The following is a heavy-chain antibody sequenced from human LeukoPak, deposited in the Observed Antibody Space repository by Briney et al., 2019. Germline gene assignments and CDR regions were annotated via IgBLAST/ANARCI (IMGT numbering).Heavy chain of an antibody. Sequence: GGSLRLSCAVSGFTFSNSGMHWVRQAPGKGLEWVAFIRYDGSEKFYADSVKGRFTTSRDNSKNTLYLQMNSLRVEDTAVYYCAKDNPIEEVLGLGPGSWGQGTLVTVSS. CDR3: AKDNPIEEVLGLGPGS. CDR1: GFTFSNSG. CDR2: IRYDGSEK. J-gene: IGHJ5*02. V-gene: IGHV3-30*02. D-gene: IGHD2/OR15-2a*01.